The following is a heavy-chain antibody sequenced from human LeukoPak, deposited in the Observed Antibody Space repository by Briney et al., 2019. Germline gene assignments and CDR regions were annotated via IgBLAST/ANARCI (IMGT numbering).Heavy chain of an antibody. Sequence: GGSLRLSCAASGFTFSSYGMNWVRQAPGKGLEWISYISSDNSIIYYADSVKGLFTISRDNSKNTLYLQMSSLRAEDAAVYYCAKSGSTSWYLDYWGQGTLVTVSS. CDR3: AKSGSTSWYLDY. CDR2: ISSDNSII. J-gene: IGHJ4*02. V-gene: IGHV3-48*01. CDR1: GFTFSSYG. D-gene: IGHD6-13*01.